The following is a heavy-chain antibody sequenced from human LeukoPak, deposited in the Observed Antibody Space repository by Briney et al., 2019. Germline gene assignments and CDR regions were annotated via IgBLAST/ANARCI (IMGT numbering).Heavy chain of an antibody. Sequence: GGSLRLSCAASGFTFSNYWMHWVRQAPGKGLVWVSRINSDGINTSYADSVKGRFTISRDNAKNTLNLQMNSLRAEDTAVYYCARDLGQYYDTSDKWFDLWGQGTLVTVSS. CDR1: GFTFSNYW. V-gene: IGHV3-74*01. CDR2: INSDGINT. CDR3: ARDLGQYYDTSDKWFDL. D-gene: IGHD3-22*01. J-gene: IGHJ5*02.